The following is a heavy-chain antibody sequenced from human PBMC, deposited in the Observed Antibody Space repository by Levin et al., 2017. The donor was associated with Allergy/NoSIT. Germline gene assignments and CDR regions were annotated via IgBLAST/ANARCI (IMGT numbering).Heavy chain of an antibody. V-gene: IGHV1-8*01. Sequence: PGGSLRLSCKASGYTFTTYDINWVRQASGQGLEWMGWMNPNNGNTGYAQQFQGRATMTRDTSITTAYMELSGLRSEDTAVYYSTRGDGGHRDYWGQGTLVAVSS. D-gene: IGHD4-23*01. J-gene: IGHJ1*01. CDR1: GYTFTTYD. CDR3: TRGDGGHRDY. CDR2: MNPNNGNT.